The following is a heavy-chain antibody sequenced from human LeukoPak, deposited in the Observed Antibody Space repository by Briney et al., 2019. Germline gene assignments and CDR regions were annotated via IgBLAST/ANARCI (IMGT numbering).Heavy chain of an antibody. CDR3: ARHDSSGFYYHINV. D-gene: IGHD3-22*01. Sequence: SETLSLTCAVYGGSFSGYYWSWIRQPPGKGLEWIGEINHSGSTNYNPSLKSRVTISVDTSKNQFSLKLNSVTAADTAVYYCARHDSSGFYYHINVWGQGTLVTASS. V-gene: IGHV4-34*01. CDR1: GGSFSGYY. J-gene: IGHJ4*02. CDR2: INHSGST.